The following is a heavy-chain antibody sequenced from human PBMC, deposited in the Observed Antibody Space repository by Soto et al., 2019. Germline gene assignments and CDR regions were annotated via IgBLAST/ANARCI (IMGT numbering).Heavy chain of an antibody. CDR3: AWGIVVVTALDY. Sequence: QVQLVQSGAAEKKPGASVKVSCKASGYTFTSYAMHWGRQAPGQRLEWMGWINAGNGNTKYSQKFQGRVTITRDTSASPAYMELSSLRSEDTAVYYCAWGIVVVTALDYWGQGTLVTVSS. CDR1: GYTFTSYA. J-gene: IGHJ4*02. CDR2: INAGNGNT. V-gene: IGHV1-3*05. D-gene: IGHD2-21*02.